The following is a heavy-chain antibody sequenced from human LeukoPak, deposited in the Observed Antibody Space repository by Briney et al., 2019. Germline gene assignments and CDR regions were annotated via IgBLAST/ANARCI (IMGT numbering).Heavy chain of an antibody. V-gene: IGHV3-23*01. CDR1: GLTFSSYP. Sequence: GGTLTLSHATSGLTFSSYPMSWVRQPPGRGLEWVSFISGNIGATYYAHSVKGRFTISRDNAKNTVYLQMNNLSGEDTALYYCSKAGDTNYYRHGDYWGQGTLVTVSS. CDR2: ISGNIGAT. D-gene: IGHD4-11*01. J-gene: IGHJ4*02. CDR3: SKAGDTNYYRHGDY.